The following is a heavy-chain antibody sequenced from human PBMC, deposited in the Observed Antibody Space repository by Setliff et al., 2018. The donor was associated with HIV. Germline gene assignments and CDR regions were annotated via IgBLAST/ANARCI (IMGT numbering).Heavy chain of an antibody. CDR2: TYYRSKWHN. J-gene: IGHJ6*03. CDR1: GDSVSSNSAA. Sequence: SQTLSLTCAITGDSVSSNSAAWNWIRQSPLRGLEWLGRTYYRSKWHNDYAVFLKSRITINPDTAKNQFSLQLKSVTPEDTAVYFCARGGDWDYNCYIDVWYKGTTVTVSS. CDR3: ARGGDWDYNCYIDV. V-gene: IGHV6-1*01. D-gene: IGHD2-21*02.